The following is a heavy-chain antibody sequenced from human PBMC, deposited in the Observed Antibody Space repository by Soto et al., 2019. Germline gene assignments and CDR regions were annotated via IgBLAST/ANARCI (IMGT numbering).Heavy chain of an antibody. Sequence: QVQLVESGGGVVQPGRSLRLSCAASGFTFSSYGMHWVRQAPGKGLEWVAGIWYDGSNKYYADSVKGRFTISRDNSKNTLYLQMNSLRAEDTAVYYCAREMGDYDSSGYYSSYFDYWGQGTLVTVSS. CDR3: AREMGDYDSSGYYSSYFDY. V-gene: IGHV3-33*01. CDR1: GFTFSSYG. D-gene: IGHD3-22*01. J-gene: IGHJ4*02. CDR2: IWYDGSNK.